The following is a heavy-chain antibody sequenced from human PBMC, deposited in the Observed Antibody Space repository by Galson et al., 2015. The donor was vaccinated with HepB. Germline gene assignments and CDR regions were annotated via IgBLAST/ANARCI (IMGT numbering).Heavy chain of an antibody. D-gene: IGHD2-15*01. CDR1: GFTFSSYW. CDR3: ARELDIVVVVAATVGVSWFDP. CDR2: IKQDGSEK. Sequence: FLRLSCAASGFTFSSYWMSWVRQAPGKGLEWVANIKQDGSEKYYVDSVKGRFTISRDNAKNSLYLQMNSLRAEDTAVYYCARELDIVVVVAATVGVSWFDPWGQGTLVTVSS. J-gene: IGHJ5*02. V-gene: IGHV3-7*03.